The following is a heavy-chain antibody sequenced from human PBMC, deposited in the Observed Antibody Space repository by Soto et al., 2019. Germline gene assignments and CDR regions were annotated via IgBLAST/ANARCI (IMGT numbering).Heavy chain of an antibody. D-gene: IGHD2-21*02. Sequence: VQLVESGGGVVQPGRSLRLSCAASGFTFSSYAMHWVRQAPGKGLEWVAVISYDGSNKYYADSVKGRFTISRDNSKNTLYLQMNSLRAEDTAVYYCARDQGGDSFLTTDYYYYGMDVWGQGTTVTVSS. J-gene: IGHJ6*02. CDR1: GFTFSSYA. V-gene: IGHV3-30-3*01. CDR2: ISYDGSNK. CDR3: ARDQGGDSFLTTDYYYYGMDV.